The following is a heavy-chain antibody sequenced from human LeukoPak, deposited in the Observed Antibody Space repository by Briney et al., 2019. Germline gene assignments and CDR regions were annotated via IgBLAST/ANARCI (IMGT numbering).Heavy chain of an antibody. CDR2: IESNGNT. D-gene: IGHD6-13*01. Sequence: PGGSLRLFCEASGFTFSSYWMHWVRQTPGKGLMWVARIESNGNTLYADSVQGRFTISRDNSKNTLYLQMNSLRAEDTAVYYCAKNPPLRGSSSWNDYWGQGTLVTVSS. CDR3: AKNPPLRGSSSWNDY. CDR1: GFTFSSYW. V-gene: IGHV3-74*01. J-gene: IGHJ4*02.